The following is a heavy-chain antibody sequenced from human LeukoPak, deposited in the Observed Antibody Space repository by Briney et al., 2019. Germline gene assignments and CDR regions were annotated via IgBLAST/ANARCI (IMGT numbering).Heavy chain of an antibody. CDR3: AREVEYYDSSGSQNWFDP. CDR2: ISAYNGNT. CDR1: GYTFTSYG. V-gene: IGHV1-18*01. D-gene: IGHD3-22*01. J-gene: IGHJ5*02. Sequence: ASVKVSCKASGYTFTSYGISWVRQAPGQGLEWMGWISAYNGNTNYAQKLQGRVTMTTDTSTSTAYMELRSLRSDDTAVYYCAREVEYYDSSGSQNWFDPWGQGTLVTVSS.